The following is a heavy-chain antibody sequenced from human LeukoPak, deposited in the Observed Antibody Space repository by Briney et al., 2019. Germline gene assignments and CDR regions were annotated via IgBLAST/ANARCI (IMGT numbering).Heavy chain of an antibody. Sequence: PSETLSLTCTVSGGSISSYYWSWIRQPPGKGLEWIGYIYYSGSTNYNPSLKSRVTISVDTSKNQFSLKLSSVTAADTAVYYCARGKLRCFDWLPLPDYWGQGTLVTVSS. CDR1: GGSISSYY. V-gene: IGHV4-59*01. J-gene: IGHJ4*02. CDR3: ARGKLRCFDWLPLPDY. D-gene: IGHD3-9*01. CDR2: IYYSGST.